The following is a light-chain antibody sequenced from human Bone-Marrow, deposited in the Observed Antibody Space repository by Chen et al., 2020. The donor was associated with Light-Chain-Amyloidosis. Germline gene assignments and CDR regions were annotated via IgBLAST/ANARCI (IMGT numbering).Light chain of an antibody. J-gene: IGLJ2*01. Sequence: SYELTQPPSVSVSPGQTARITCSGDDLPTKYAYWYQQKPGQAPVLVIHRDTERPLGISERFSGSSSGTTATLTISGVQAEDEADYHCQSADSSGTYEVIFGGETKLTVL. CDR1: DLPTKY. V-gene: IGLV3-25*03. CDR2: RDT. CDR3: QSADSSGTYEVI.